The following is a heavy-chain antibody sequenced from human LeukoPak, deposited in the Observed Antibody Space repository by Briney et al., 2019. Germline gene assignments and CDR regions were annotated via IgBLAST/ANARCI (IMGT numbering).Heavy chain of an antibody. CDR3: ARDSVTMTAWAFDI. J-gene: IGHJ3*02. D-gene: IGHD2-21*02. V-gene: IGHV4-61*02. Sequence: SQTLSLTCTVSGGSISSGSYYWSWIRQPAGKGLEWIGRIYTSGSTNYNPSLKGRVTISVDTSKNQFSLKLSSVTAADTAVYYCARDSVTMTAWAFDIWGQGTMVTVSS. CDR1: GGSISSGSYY. CDR2: IYTSGST.